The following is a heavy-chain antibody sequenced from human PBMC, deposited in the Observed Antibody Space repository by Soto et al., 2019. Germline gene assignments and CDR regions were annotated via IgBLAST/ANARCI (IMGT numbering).Heavy chain of an antibody. D-gene: IGHD2-2*01. J-gene: IGHJ5*02. CDR3: AKEEYQLQLEP. CDR2: ISGSGGST. CDR1: GSTFSSYA. V-gene: IGHV3-23*01. Sequence: PVRSLRLSCAASGSTFSSYAMSWVRQAPGKGLEWVSAISGSGGSTYYADSVTGRFTISRDTSKNPPYLQMNRLIAEATAVYYCAKEEYQLQLEPWGQGTLVTVSS.